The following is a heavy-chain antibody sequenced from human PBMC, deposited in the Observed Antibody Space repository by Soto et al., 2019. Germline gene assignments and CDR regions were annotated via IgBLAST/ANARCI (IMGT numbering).Heavy chain of an antibody. CDR1: GTSMTNYH. D-gene: IGHD3-16*01. CDR2: VFGTGSP. Sequence: QVQLQQSGPGVVKPSETLSLTCSVSGTSMTNYHWNWVRQSAGGMLEWIGRVFGTGSPDYNPSLKSRVTVSLDWSETQFSLKLMSVTAADTAVYFCARAYWHHVWGSIPAAFDPWGQGTLVIVSS. CDR3: ARAYWHHVWGSIPAAFDP. J-gene: IGHJ5*02. V-gene: IGHV4-4*07.